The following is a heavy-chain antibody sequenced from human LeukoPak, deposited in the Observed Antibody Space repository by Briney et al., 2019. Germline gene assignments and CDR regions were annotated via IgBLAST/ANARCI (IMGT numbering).Heavy chain of an antibody. J-gene: IGHJ4*02. V-gene: IGHV3-74*01. D-gene: IGHD4-17*01. Sequence: PGGSLRLSCAASGFTFTSHWMHWVRLVPGKGLVWLARINFDGSTTGYADCVKGRFTISRDNAKNALYLQMNSLRAEDTAVYYCTRDRTTVTLFDYWGRGTLVTVSS. CDR2: INFDGSTT. CDR3: TRDRTTVTLFDY. CDR1: GFTFTSHW.